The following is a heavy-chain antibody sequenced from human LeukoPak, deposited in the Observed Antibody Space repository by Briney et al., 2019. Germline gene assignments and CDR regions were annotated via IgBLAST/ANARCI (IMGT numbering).Heavy chain of an antibody. CDR3: ATLRYSYGPKGYYYYGMDV. J-gene: IGHJ6*02. Sequence: ASVKVSCKACRYTFTSYAMHWVRQAPGQGLELIGWISAYNGNTNYAQKLQGRVTMTTDTSTSTAYMELRSLRSDDTAVYYCATLRYSYGPKGYYYYGMDVWGQGTTVTVSS. CDR2: ISAYNGNT. D-gene: IGHD5-18*01. V-gene: IGHV1-18*01. CDR1: RYTFTSYA.